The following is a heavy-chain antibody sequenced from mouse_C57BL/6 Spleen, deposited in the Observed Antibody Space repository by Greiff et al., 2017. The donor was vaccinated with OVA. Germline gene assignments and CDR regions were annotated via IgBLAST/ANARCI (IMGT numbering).Heavy chain of an antibody. Sequence: VQLQQPGAELVRPGSSVKLSCKASGYTFTSYWMPWVKQRPIQGLEWIGRIDPSDSETHYNQKFKDKATLTVDKSTSTAYMQLIMLTYEDSAFYYCARNEVPFDDWGQGTTHTVYS. CDR2: IDPSDSET. CDR3: ARNEVPFDD. V-gene: IGHV1-52*01. CDR1: GYTFTSYW. J-gene: IGHJ2*01.